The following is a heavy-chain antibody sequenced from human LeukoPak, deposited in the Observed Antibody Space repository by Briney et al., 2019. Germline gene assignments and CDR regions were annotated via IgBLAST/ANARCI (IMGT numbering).Heavy chain of an antibody. V-gene: IGHV3-30*18. CDR3: AKVRSDY. CDR2: ISYDGSSK. CDR1: GFTFSSYG. Sequence: GRSLRLSCAASGFTFSSYGMHWVRQAPGKGLEWVAVISYDGSSKYYADSVKGRFTISRDNSKNTLYLQMNSLRAEDTAVYYCAKVRSDYWGQGTLVTVSS. J-gene: IGHJ4*02.